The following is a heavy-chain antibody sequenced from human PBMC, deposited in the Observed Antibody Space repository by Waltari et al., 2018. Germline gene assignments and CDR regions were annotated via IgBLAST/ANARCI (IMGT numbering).Heavy chain of an antibody. D-gene: IGHD2-21*02. CDR1: GGSFSGYY. CDR2: INHSGST. J-gene: IGHJ6*02. Sequence: QVQLQQWGAGLLKPSETLSLTCAVYGGSFSGYYWSWIRQPPGKGLEWIGEINHSGSTNYNPSLKSRVTISVDTSKNQFSLKLSSVTAADTAVYYCARWTASRRYYYYYGMDVWGQGTTVTVSS. V-gene: IGHV4-34*01. CDR3: ARWTASRRYYYYYGMDV.